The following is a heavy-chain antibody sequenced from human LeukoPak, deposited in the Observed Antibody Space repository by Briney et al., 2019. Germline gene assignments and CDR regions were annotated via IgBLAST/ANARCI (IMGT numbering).Heavy chain of an antibody. V-gene: IGHV1-8*01. CDR2: MNPNSGNT. J-gene: IGHJ5*02. CDR3: ASGATGTGYSSSRTINWFDP. Sequence: GASVKVSCKASGYTFTSYDINWVRQATGQGLEWMGWMNPNSGNTGYAQKFQGRVTMTRNTSISTAYMELSSLRSEDTAAYYCASGATGTGYSSSRTINWFDPWGQGTLVTVSS. D-gene: IGHD6-13*01. CDR1: GYTFTSYD.